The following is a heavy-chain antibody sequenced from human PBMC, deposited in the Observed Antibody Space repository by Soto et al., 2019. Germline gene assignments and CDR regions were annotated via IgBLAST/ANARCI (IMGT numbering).Heavy chain of an antibody. CDR2: INPSAGST. V-gene: IGHV1-46*02. Sequence: ASVKVSCKASGYSFNNYYMHWVRQAPGQGLEWMAIINPSAGSTSYAQKFQGRVTMTRDTSTSTVYMELSSLRSEDTAVYYCARVIMDVWGQGTTVTVSS. J-gene: IGHJ6*02. CDR3: ARVIMDV. CDR1: GYSFNNYY.